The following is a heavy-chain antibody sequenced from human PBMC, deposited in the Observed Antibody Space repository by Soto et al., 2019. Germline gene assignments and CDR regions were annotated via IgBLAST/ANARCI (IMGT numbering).Heavy chain of an antibody. J-gene: IGHJ4*02. CDR3: ATEVWVYYDFWSGYSDS. CDR1: GFTFSSYW. D-gene: IGHD3-3*01. V-gene: IGHV3-7*01. CDR2: IKEDGSDM. Sequence: EVQLVESGGGLVQPGGSLRLSCAASGFTFSSYWMSWVRQAPGKGLEWVANIKEDGSDMYYVDSVKGRFTISRDNAKNSLYLQMNSLRAEDTAVYYCATEVWVYYDFWSGYSDSWGQGTLVTVSS.